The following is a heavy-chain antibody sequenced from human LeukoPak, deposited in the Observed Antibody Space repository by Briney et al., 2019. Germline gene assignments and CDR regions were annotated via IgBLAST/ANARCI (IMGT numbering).Heavy chain of an antibody. Sequence: GGSLRLSWAASGLTLSGYWMHWVRQAPGKGLVWVSRINGDASSTSYADSVKGRFTISRDNAKSTLYLQMNSLRVEDTAVYYCARARGNTYGYFEYWGQGTLVTVSS. J-gene: IGHJ4*02. V-gene: IGHV3-74*01. D-gene: IGHD5-18*01. CDR2: INGDASST. CDR3: ARARGNTYGYFEY. CDR1: GLTLSGYW.